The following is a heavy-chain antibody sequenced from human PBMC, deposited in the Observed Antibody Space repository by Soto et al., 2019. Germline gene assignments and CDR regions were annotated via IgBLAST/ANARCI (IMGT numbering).Heavy chain of an antibody. CDR3: EREWTTVTPERIFDY. Sequence: SETLSLTCAVYGGSFSGYYWSWIRQPPGKGLEWIGEINHSGSTNYNPSLKSRVTISVDTSKNQFSLKLSSVTAADTAVYYCEREWTTVTPERIFDYWGQGTLVTVSS. CDR1: GGSFSGYY. V-gene: IGHV4-34*01. D-gene: IGHD4-4*01. CDR2: INHSGST. J-gene: IGHJ4*02.